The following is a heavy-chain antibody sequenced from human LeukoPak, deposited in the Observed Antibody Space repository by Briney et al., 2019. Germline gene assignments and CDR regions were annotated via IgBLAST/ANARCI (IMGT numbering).Heavy chain of an antibody. V-gene: IGHV3-7*04. D-gene: IGHD3-22*01. CDR3: ARDSWNYDSSGYPNY. CDR2: IKQDGSEK. CDR1: GFTLSTYW. J-gene: IGHJ4*02. Sequence: GGSPRLSCAASGFTLSTYWMSWVRQAPGKGLEWVANIKQDGSEKYYVDSEKGRFTISRDNAKNSLYLQMNSLRAEDTAVYYCARDSWNYDSSGYPNYWGQGTLVTVSS.